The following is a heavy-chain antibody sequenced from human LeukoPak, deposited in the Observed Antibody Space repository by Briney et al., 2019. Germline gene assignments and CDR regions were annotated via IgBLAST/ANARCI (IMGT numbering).Heavy chain of an antibody. CDR3: ARGPNWFDP. V-gene: IGHV4-59*01. CDR2: IYYSGST. J-gene: IGHJ5*02. CDR1: GGSISSYY. Sequence: SETLSLTCTVSGGSISSYYWSWIRQPPGKGLEWIGCIYYSGSTNYNPSLKSRVTISVDTSKNQFSLKLSSVTAADTAVYYCARGPNWFDPWGQGTLVTVSS.